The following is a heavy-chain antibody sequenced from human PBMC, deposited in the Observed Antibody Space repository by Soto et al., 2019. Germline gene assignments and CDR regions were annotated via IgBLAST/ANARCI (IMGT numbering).Heavy chain of an antibody. CDR3: ARHIAVSGTRGFDF. V-gene: IGHV4-4*02. CDR1: GGSISTNW. Sequence: QVQLQESGPGLIKPSGTLSLTCAVSGGSISTNWWSWVRQPPGKGLEWIGEIYHSGRTNYNPSLENRVTTSVDKAQNHLSLMLSSVTAADTAVYDCARHIAVSGTRGFDFWGQGTLVTVSS. J-gene: IGHJ4*02. D-gene: IGHD6-19*01. CDR2: IYHSGRT.